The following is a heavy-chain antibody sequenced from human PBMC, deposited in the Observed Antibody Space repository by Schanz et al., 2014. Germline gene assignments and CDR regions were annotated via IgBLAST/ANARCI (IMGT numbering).Heavy chain of an antibody. CDR1: GGTFSSYT. CDR2: IIPIFGTA. CDR3: ATIGVNDYWRFGLDL. V-gene: IGHV1-69*08. D-gene: IGHD3-16*01. J-gene: IGHJ6*02. Sequence: QVQLVQSGAEVKKPGSSVKVSCKASGGTFSSYTISWVRQAPGQGLEWMGRIIPIFGTANYAQKFLGRVTITADKSTGTAYMELKSLRSADTAVYYCATIGVNDYWRFGLDLWGQGTTVTVSS.